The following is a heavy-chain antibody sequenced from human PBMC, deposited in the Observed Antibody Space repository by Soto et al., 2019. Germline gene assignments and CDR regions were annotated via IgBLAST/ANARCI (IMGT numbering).Heavy chain of an antibody. CDR3: VRVHSGSYTFDY. D-gene: IGHD1-26*01. CDR2: TRNKAHSYTT. J-gene: IGHJ4*02. Sequence: DVQLVESGGGLVQPGGSLRLSYAASGFTFSDHYIDWVRQAPGKGLEWVGRTRNKAHSYTTEYAASVKGRFTISRDNSKNSVYLQMNSLRTEDTAVYYCVRVHSGSYTFDYWGQGTLVIVSS. V-gene: IGHV3-72*01. CDR1: GFTFSDHY.